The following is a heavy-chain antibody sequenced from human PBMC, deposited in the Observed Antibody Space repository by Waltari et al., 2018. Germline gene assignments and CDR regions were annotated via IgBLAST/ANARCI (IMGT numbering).Heavy chain of an antibody. CDR2: IRGDGSSP. V-gene: IGHV3-74*01. CDR3: ARGDGPYYDFWSGHFTGWFDP. CDR1: GFTFSTYW. J-gene: IGHJ5*02. D-gene: IGHD3-3*01. Sequence: EVQLVESGGGLVQPGGSLRLSCAASGFTFSTYWMHWVRQAAGKGLVWGARIRGDGSSPSYADSVKGRFTISRDNAKNTLYLQMNSLTAEDTAVYYCARGDGPYYDFWSGHFTGWFDPWGQGTLVTVSS.